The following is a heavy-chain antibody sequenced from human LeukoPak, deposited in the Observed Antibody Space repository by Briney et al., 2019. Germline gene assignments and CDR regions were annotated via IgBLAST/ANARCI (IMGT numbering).Heavy chain of an antibody. Sequence: GGSLRLSCAASGFTFSTYAMSWVRQAPGKGLEWVSAISGGGSTYYADSVKGRFTISRDNSKNTLYLQMNSLRAEDTAVYYCAKDYGSSSTNWFDPWGQGTLVTVSS. D-gene: IGHD6-6*01. V-gene: IGHV3-23*01. CDR2: ISGGGST. CDR1: GFTFSTYA. J-gene: IGHJ5*02. CDR3: AKDYGSSSTNWFDP.